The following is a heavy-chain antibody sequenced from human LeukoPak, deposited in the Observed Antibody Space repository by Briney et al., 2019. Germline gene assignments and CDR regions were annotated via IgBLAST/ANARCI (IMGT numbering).Heavy chain of an antibody. Sequence: GASVKFSCKASGYTFTDYYMHWVQQAPGKGLEWMGRVDPEDGETIYAEKFQGRVTITADTSTDTAYMELSSLRSEDTAVYYCATAGYYDILTGYSEWGQGTLVTVSS. D-gene: IGHD3-9*01. V-gene: IGHV1-69-2*01. CDR1: GYTFTDYY. J-gene: IGHJ4*02. CDR2: VDPEDGET. CDR3: ATAGYYDILTGYSE.